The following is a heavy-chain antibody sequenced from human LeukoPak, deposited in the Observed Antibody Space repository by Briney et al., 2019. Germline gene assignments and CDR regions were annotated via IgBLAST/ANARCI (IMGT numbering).Heavy chain of an antibody. D-gene: IGHD6-13*01. V-gene: IGHV3-74*01. J-gene: IGHJ5*02. Sequence: GGSLRLSCAASGFTFSSYWMHWVRQAPGKGLVWVSRINSDGSSTSYADSVKGRFTISRDNAKSTLYLQMNSLRVEDTAVYYCARGYSSSWYNWFDPWGQGTLVTVFS. CDR1: GFTFSSYW. CDR3: ARGYSSSWYNWFDP. CDR2: INSDGSST.